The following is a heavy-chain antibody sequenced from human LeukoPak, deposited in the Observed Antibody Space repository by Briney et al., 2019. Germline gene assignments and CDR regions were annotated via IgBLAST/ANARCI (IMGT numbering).Heavy chain of an antibody. V-gene: IGHV3-7*01. Sequence: GGSLRLSCAASGFIFSNYWMSWVRQAPGKGLEWVANINQDGSEKHYVDSVKGRFTISRDNAKNSLYLQMNNLRAEDTAVYHCARDLINSGRGPGTLWGQGTLVTVSS. D-gene: IGHD6-19*01. CDR1: GFIFSNYW. CDR2: INQDGSEK. CDR3: ARDLINSGRGPGTL. J-gene: IGHJ4*02.